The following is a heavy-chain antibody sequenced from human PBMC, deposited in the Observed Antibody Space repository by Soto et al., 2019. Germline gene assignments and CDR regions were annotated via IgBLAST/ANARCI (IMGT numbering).Heavy chain of an antibody. CDR3: ARELDPYYGGNSLSLDY. J-gene: IGHJ4*02. CDR1: GGSFSTYG. V-gene: IGHV1-69*13. Sequence: QVQLVQSGAEVKKPGSSVKVSCKASGGSFSTYGINWMRLAPGQGLEWMGGIIPKFGTTNYAQKFQGRVTITADESTNTAYMELNYLRSEDTAVYFCARELDPYYGGNSLSLDYWGQGTLVTVSS. CDR2: IIPKFGTT. D-gene: IGHD4-17*01.